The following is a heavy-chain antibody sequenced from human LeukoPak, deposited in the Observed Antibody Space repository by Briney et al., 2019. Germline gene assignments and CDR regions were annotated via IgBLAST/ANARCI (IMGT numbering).Heavy chain of an antibody. J-gene: IGHJ4*02. Sequence: TGGSLRLSCAASGFTSSSYAMSWVRQAPGKGLEWVSAISGSGGSTYYADSVKGRFTISRDNSQNTLYLQMNSLRAEDTAVYYCAMTRDGYNLDFDYWGQGTLVTVSS. D-gene: IGHD5-24*01. CDR3: AMTRDGYNLDFDY. CDR1: GFTSSSYA. CDR2: ISGSGGST. V-gene: IGHV3-23*01.